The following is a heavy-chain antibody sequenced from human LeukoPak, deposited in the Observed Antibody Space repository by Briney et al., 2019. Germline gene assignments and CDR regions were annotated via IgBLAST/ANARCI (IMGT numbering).Heavy chain of an antibody. CDR3: ARSTYYYDSSASPEFDY. CDR1: GGSISSGDYY. V-gene: IGHV4-30-4*01. D-gene: IGHD3-22*01. Sequence: NPSETLSLTCTVSGGSISSGDYYWGWIRQRPGKGLEWIGYIYYSGSTYYNPSLKSRVTISVDTSKNQFSLKLSSVTAADTAVYYCARSTYYYDSSASPEFDYWGQGTLVTVSS. J-gene: IGHJ4*02. CDR2: IYYSGST.